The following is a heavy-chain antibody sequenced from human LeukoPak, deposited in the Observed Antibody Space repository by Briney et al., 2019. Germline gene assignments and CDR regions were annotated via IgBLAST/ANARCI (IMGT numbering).Heavy chain of an antibody. CDR2: IWYDGSNK. CDR3: ARARRSGTTKYPFDI. CDR1: GFTFSSYA. V-gene: IGHV3-33*08. J-gene: IGHJ3*02. Sequence: PGRSLRLSCAASGFTFSSYAMHWVRQAPGKGLEWVAVIWYDGSNKYYADSVKGRFTISRDNSKNTLYLQMNSLRAEDTAVYYCARARRSGTTKYPFDIWGQGTMVTVSS. D-gene: IGHD1-1*01.